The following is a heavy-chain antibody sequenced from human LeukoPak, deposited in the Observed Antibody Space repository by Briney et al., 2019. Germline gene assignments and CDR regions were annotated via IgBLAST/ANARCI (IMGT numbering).Heavy chain of an antibody. J-gene: IGHJ4*02. CDR2: IGNKASNYAT. Sequence: PGGSLRLSCAASGFTFSGSAMHWVRQASGKGLEWVGHIGNKASNYATDYAPSLKGRFTISRDDSKDTAYLQVNSLKPEDTAVYYCAKEGYSSSWYHYWGQGTLVTVSS. V-gene: IGHV3-73*01. D-gene: IGHD6-13*01. CDR3: AKEGYSSSWYHY. CDR1: GFTFSGSA.